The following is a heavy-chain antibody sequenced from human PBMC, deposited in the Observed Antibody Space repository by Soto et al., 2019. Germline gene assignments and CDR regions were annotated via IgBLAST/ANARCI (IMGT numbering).Heavy chain of an antibody. V-gene: IGHV4-31*03. CDR3: ARDLTTYYDFWSGYGGFDI. Sequence: SETLSLTCTVSGGSISSGGYYWSWIRQHPGKGLEWIGYIYYSGSTYYNPSLKSRVTISVDTSKNQFSLKLSSVTAADTAVYYCARDLTTYYDFWSGYGGFDIWGQGTMVTVSS. CDR1: GGSISSGGYY. J-gene: IGHJ3*02. D-gene: IGHD3-3*01. CDR2: IYYSGST.